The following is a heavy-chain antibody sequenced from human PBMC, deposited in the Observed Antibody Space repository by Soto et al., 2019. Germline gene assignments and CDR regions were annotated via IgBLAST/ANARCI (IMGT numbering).Heavy chain of an antibody. Sequence: QVQLQQWGAGLVEPSETLSITCAVHGGRFSAYYWSWIRQAPGKGLEWIGEINHRGRSTYRPSIKRPVTISVDTSNDQFSLRLPSLTAADTAVYFCARGGWGISSTPYYNSVYSMDIWGKGTTVTVSS. CDR3: ARGGWGISSTPYYNSVYSMDI. J-gene: IGHJ6*03. CDR1: GGRFSAYY. D-gene: IGHD3-22*01. V-gene: IGHV4-34*01. CDR2: INHRGRS.